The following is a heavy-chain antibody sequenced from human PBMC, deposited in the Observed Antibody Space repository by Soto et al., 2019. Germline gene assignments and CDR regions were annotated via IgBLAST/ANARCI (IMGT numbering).Heavy chain of an antibody. Sequence: SETLSLTCAVSGGSISSGGYSWSWIRQPPGKGLEWIGSIYYSGSTYYNPSLKSRVTISVDTSKNQFSLKLSSVTAADTAVYYCARRGSGGSYPGWFDPWGQGTLVTVSS. CDR2: IYYSGST. CDR1: GGSISSGGYS. D-gene: IGHD1-26*01. CDR3: ARRGSGGSYPGWFDP. J-gene: IGHJ5*02. V-gene: IGHV4-30-2*03.